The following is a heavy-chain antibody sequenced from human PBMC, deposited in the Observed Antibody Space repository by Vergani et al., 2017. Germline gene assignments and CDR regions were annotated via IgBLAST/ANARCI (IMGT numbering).Heavy chain of an antibody. CDR1: GFTFSSYA. D-gene: IGHD2-2*01. V-gene: IGHV3-30-3*01. CDR2: ISYDGSNK. CDR3: ATLPVAIGFDY. J-gene: IGHJ4*02. Sequence: QVQLVESGGGVDQPGRSLRLSCAASGFTFSSYAMHWVRQAPGKGLEWVAVISYDGSNKYYADSVKGRFTISRDNSKNTLYLQMNSLRAEDTAVYYCATLPVAIGFDYWGQGTLVTVSS.